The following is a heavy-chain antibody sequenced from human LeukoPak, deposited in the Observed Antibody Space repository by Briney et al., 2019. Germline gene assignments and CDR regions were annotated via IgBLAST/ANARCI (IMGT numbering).Heavy chain of an antibody. CDR3: ARDLRCSSTSCPYNWFDP. CDR1: GFTFSSYS. Sequence: PGGSLRLSCAAAGFTFSSYSMNWVRQAPGKGLEWVSSISSSSSYIYYADSVKGRFTISRDNAKNSLYLQVNSLRAEDTAVYYCARDLRCSSTSCPYNWFDPWGQGTLVTVSS. CDR2: ISSSSSYI. V-gene: IGHV3-21*01. D-gene: IGHD2-2*01. J-gene: IGHJ5*02.